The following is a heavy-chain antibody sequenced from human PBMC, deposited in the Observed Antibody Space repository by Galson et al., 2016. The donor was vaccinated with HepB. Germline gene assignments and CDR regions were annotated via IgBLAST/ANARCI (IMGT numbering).Heavy chain of an antibody. Sequence: SVKVSCKASGYTFTYRYLHWVRQAPGQTLEWMGWITPSNGNANYAQKFKDRVTFTRDTSVSTGYMELSSLRSEDTAIYYCVGGYNEVGDYWGQGTLVTVSS. J-gene: IGHJ4*02. CDR1: GYTFTYRY. V-gene: IGHV1-45*02. D-gene: IGHD5-24*01. CDR2: ITPSNGNA. CDR3: VGGYNEVGDY.